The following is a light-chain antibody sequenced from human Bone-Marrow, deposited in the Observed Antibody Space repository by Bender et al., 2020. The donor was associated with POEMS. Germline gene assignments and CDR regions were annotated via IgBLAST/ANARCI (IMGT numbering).Light chain of an antibody. CDR1: SSDVGGNDF. V-gene: IGLV2-8*01. Sequence: QSALTQPPSASGSLGQSVTISCTGTSSDVGGNDFVSWFQQHPGKAPKLLIFEVTKRPSGFPDRFSGSRSGSTASLTLSGLQSEDEADYYCSSFAGSKNLMFGGGT. J-gene: IGLJ3*02. CDR3: SSFAGSKNLM. CDR2: EVT.